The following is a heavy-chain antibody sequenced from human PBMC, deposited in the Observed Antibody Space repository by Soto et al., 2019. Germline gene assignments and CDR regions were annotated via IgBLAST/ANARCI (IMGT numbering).Heavy chain of an antibody. V-gene: IGHV3-74*01. CDR3: AGVGRWLQGIDY. D-gene: IGHD5-12*01. CDR1: GFTFSSYW. J-gene: IGHJ4*02. Sequence: EVQLVESGGGLVQPGGSLRLSCAASGFTFSSYWMHWVRQAPGKGLVWVSRINSDGSSTSYADSVKGRFTISRDNAKNTLYLQMNSLRAEDTAVYYCAGVGRWLQGIDYWGQGTLVTVSS. CDR2: INSDGSST.